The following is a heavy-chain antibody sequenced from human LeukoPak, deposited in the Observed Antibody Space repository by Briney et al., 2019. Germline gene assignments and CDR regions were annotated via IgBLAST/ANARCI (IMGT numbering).Heavy chain of an antibody. V-gene: IGHV4-59*11. J-gene: IGHJ4*02. D-gene: IGHD3-10*01. CDR2: IYYSGNT. Sequence: SETLSLTCNVSGGSISSHYWGWIRQPPGKGLEWIGYIYYSGNTYYNPSLKSRVTISVDTSKNQFSLKLTSMTAADTAVYYCARDGEWSGDYWGQGTLVTVSS. CDR3: ARDGEWSGDY. CDR1: GGSISSHY.